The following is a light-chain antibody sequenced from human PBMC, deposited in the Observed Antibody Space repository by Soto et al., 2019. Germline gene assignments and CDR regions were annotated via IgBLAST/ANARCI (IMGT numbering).Light chain of an antibody. CDR3: QQYSSLWT. Sequence: EIVLTQSPGTLSLSPGERATLSCRASQSVSSSYLAWYQQKPGQAPRLLIYGASRRATGIPDRFSGSGSGTDFTLTIDRLEPEDFAVYYCQQYSSLWTFGQGTKVDSK. J-gene: IGKJ1*01. CDR2: GAS. V-gene: IGKV3-20*01. CDR1: QSVSSSY.